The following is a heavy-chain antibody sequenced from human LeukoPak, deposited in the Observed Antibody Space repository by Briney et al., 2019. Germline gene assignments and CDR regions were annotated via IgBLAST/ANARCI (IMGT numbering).Heavy chain of an antibody. CDR3: ARRGTSRSSYYFDY. V-gene: IGHV3-48*03. CDR1: GFTFSSYE. J-gene: IGHJ4*02. Sequence: LAGGSLRLSCAASGFTFSSYEMNWVRQAPGKGLEWVSYISTSASTIYYADSVKGRFTSSRDNAKNSLYLQMNSLRAEDTAVYYCARRGTSRSSYYFDYWGQGTLVTVSS. CDR2: ISTSASTI.